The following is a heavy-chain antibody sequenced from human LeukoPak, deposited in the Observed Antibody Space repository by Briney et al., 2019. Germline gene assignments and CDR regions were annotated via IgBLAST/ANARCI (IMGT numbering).Heavy chain of an antibody. CDR3: ASFAYCSSASCYEVGWFDP. D-gene: IGHD2-2*01. CDR1: GGSISSYY. Sequence: SETLSLTCTVSGGSISSYYWSWIRQPPGKGLEWIGYIYYSGSANYNPSLKSRVTISLDTSRNQFSLKLSSVTAADTAVYYCASFAYCSSASCYEVGWFDPWGQGTLVTVSS. J-gene: IGHJ5*02. CDR2: IYYSGSA. V-gene: IGHV4-59*01.